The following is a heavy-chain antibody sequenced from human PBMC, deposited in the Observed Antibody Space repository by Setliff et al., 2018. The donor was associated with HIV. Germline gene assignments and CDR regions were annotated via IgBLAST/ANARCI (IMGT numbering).Heavy chain of an antibody. CDR2: IYYSGST. D-gene: IGHD3-22*01. CDR3: AREGPYYYDSSGYYFDY. Sequence: SETLSLTCTVSGGSISSGDYYWSWIRQPPGKGLEWIGYIYYSGSTYYNPSLKSRVTISVDTSKNQFSLKLSSVTAADTAVYYCAREGPYYYDSSGYYFDYWGQGTPVTVSS. CDR1: GGSISSGDYY. J-gene: IGHJ4*02. V-gene: IGHV4-30-4*08.